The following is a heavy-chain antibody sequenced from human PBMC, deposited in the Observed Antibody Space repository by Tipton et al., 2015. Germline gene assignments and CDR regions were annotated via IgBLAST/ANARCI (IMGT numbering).Heavy chain of an antibody. V-gene: IGHV4-61*01. D-gene: IGHD3-3*01. CDR2: IYYNGRT. J-gene: IGHJ5*02. CDR1: GGSVSSASYY. CDR3: ASSPRYYDFWSGLIRGWFDP. Sequence: TLSLTCTVSGGSVSSASYYWSWIRQPPGKGLQWIGYIYYNGRTDYNPSLKSRVSISLDTSKNQFSLKLRSVTAADTAVYYCASSPRYYDFWSGLIRGWFDPWGQGTLVTVSS.